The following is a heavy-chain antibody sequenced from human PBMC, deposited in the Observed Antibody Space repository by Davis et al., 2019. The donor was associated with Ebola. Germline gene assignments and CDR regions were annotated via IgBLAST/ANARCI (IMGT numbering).Heavy chain of an antibody. CDR1: GGSISSYY. CDR2: IYYSGST. Sequence: MPGGSLRLSCTVSGGSISSYYWSWIRQPPGKGLAWIGYIYYSGSTNYNPSLKSRVTISVDTSKNQFSLKLSSVTAADTAMYYCARGIGFLSGDFRPWGQGTLVTVSS. D-gene: IGHD2/OR15-2a*01. J-gene: IGHJ5*02. CDR3: ARGIGFLSGDFRP. V-gene: IGHV4-59*12.